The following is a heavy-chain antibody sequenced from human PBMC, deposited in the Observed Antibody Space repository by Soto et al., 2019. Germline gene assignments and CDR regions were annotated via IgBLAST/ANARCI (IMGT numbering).Heavy chain of an antibody. Sequence: ESGGGVVQPGRSLRLSCAAAGFTVPTYGMQWVRQAPGKGLEWVARLTHDGSRDFYADSVKGRFTISRDTSKNTLYLQMNSLRPEDTAVYYCASIADYWGQGTLVTVSS. CDR3: ASIADY. CDR1: GFTVPTYG. D-gene: IGHD2-21*01. CDR2: LTHDGSRD. J-gene: IGHJ4*02. V-gene: IGHV3-30*03.